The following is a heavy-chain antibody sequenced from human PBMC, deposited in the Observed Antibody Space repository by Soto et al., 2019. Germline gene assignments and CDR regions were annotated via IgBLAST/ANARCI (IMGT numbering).Heavy chain of an antibody. V-gene: IGHV3-48*01. CDR1: GFTFRNYN. D-gene: IGHD2-21*01. Sequence: EVQLVESGGGLVQPGGSLRLSCAASGFTFRNYNMNWVRQAPGKGLEWLSYISGASGTIYYADSMQGRFTISRDNAKNSRYLQMSSMRAEDTAMYYCARDCAYGSGMDVWGQGTTVTVSS. J-gene: IGHJ6*02. CDR3: ARDCAYGSGMDV. CDR2: ISGASGTI.